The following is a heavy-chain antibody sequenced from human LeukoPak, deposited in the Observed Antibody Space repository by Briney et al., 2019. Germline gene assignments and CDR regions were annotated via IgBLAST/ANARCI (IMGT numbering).Heavy chain of an antibody. V-gene: IGHV4-61*02. J-gene: IGHJ4*02. CDR1: GGSVSSGSYY. D-gene: IGHD2-2*01. CDR3: ATLIVVVPAAKGYYFDY. CDR2: IYTSGST. Sequence: SETLSLTCTVSGGSVSSGSYYGSWIRQPAGKGLEWIGRIYTSGSTNYNPSLKSRATISVDTSKNHFSLKLSSVTAADTAVYYCATLIVVVPAAKGYYFDYWGQGTLVTVSS.